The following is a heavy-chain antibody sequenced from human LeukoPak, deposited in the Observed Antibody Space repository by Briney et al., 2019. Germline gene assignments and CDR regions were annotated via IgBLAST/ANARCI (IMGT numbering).Heavy chain of an antibody. CDR1: GFTFSSYS. Sequence: PGGSLRLSCAASGFTFSSYSMNWVRQAPGKGLEWVTVISFDGSNKNFADSVKGRFTLSRDNSKNTLYLQMNRLRPEDTAVYSCARGGPKTVTTSWYFDLWGRGTLVTVSS. CDR2: ISFDGSNK. V-gene: IGHV3-30*03. D-gene: IGHD4-17*01. J-gene: IGHJ2*01. CDR3: ARGGPKTVTTSWYFDL.